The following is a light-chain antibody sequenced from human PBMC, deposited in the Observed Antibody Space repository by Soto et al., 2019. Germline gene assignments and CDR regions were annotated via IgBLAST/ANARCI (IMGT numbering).Light chain of an antibody. CDR1: QDIRNF. Sequence: DIQMTQSPTSLSASVGDRVTITCRASQDIRNFVDWYQQKPGKAPKLLIYAASTLQSGVPSRFSGSGSGTYFTLTINSLQPEDVATYSCQKYSSVPVFGPGTKVEIK. J-gene: IGKJ3*01. CDR2: AAS. V-gene: IGKV1-27*01. CDR3: QKYSSVPV.